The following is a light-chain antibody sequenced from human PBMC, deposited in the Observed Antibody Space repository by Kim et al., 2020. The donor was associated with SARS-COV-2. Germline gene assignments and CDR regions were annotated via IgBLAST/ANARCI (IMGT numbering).Light chain of an antibody. Sequence: ASVGDTVTITCRASQGIANSLAWFQQRPGKAPKCLMYATSTLRSGVPSKFSGGGSRTEFTLTISSLQPEDSATYYCQQYNTYPWTFGQGTKVEIK. J-gene: IGKJ1*01. CDR1: QGIANS. V-gene: IGKV1-16*02. CDR3: QQYNTYPWT. CDR2: ATS.